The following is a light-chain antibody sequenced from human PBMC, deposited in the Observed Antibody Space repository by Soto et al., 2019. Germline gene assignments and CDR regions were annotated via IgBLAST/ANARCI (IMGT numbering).Light chain of an antibody. V-gene: IGKV3-20*01. J-gene: IGKJ4*01. CDR2: GAS. CDR3: QQYGSSPLT. Sequence: EIVLTQSPDTLSLSAGEGATLSCRANETIYSNYLAWYQQKPGQPPRLLVFGASRKATVLPDRFTGSGSGTDFTLAISRLEPDDFAVYLCQQYGSSPLTFGGGTRVEVK. CDR1: ETIYSNY.